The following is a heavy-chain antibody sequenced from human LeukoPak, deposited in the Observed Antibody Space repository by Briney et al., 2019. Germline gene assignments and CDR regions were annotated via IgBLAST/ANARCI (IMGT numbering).Heavy chain of an antibody. CDR2: IYTGGRT. V-gene: IGHV3-53*01. D-gene: IGHD1-26*01. CDR1: GLIVTSNY. CDR3: ARGGSHLGAFDI. J-gene: IGHJ3*02. Sequence: GGSLRLSCAASGLIVTSNYMSWVRQAPGKGLEWVSVIYTGGRTYYADSVKGRFTISRDISKNTLYLEMNGLRAEDTAVYYCARGGSHLGAFDIWGQGTTVTVSS.